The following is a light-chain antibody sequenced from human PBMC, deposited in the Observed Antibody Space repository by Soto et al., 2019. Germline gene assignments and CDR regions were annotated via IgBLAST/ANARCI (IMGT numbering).Light chain of an antibody. CDR1: QDIRSD. CDR2: AAS. J-gene: IGKJ3*01. CDR3: LQHNSYPFT. Sequence: DIQMTQSPSSLSGSVGDRVTITCRASQDIRSDLGWFQQKPGKAPKRLIYAASTLESGVPSRFSGSRSGTEFTLTISSLQPEDFATYYCLQHNSYPFTFGPGTKVDIK. V-gene: IGKV1-17*01.